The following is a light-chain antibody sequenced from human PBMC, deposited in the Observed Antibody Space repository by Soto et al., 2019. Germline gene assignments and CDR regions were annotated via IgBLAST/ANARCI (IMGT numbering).Light chain of an antibody. J-gene: IGKJ1*01. CDR2: EAS. Sequence: IQVTQSRSTLSASAGDRVTITCRASQSIDNWLAWYQQKPGKAPKLLIYEASSLESGVPSRFSGSGSGTEFTLTISSLQPDDSATYYCQHYNSYPWTFGQGTKVAIK. CDR3: QHYNSYPWT. CDR1: QSIDNW. V-gene: IGKV1-5*03.